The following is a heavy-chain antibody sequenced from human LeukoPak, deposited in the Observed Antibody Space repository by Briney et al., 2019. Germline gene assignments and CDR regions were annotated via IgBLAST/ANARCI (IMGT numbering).Heavy chain of an antibody. V-gene: IGHV2-70*04. CDR3: ARMGLSSSGYYYDY. Sequence: SGPALVKPTQTLTLTCTFSGFSLSTSGMRVSWIRQPPGKALEWLARIDWDDDKFYRTSLKTRLTISKDTSKNQVVLTMTNMDPVDTATYYCARMGLSSSGYYYDYWGQGTLVTVSS. J-gene: IGHJ4*02. CDR1: GFSLSTSGMR. D-gene: IGHD3-22*01. CDR2: IDWDDDK.